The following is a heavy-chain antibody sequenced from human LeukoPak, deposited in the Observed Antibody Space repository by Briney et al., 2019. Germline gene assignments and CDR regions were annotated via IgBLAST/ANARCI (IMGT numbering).Heavy chain of an antibody. J-gene: IGHJ4*02. V-gene: IGHV3-23*01. D-gene: IGHD3-22*01. CDR2: ISGSGDST. Sequence: GGTLRLSCAASGFTFSSYGMSWVRQAPGKGLEWVSSISGSGDSTYYADFVKGRFTISRDNSRNTLYLQMNSLRAEDTAIYYCAKDYSSGYYYDYWGQGTLVTVSS. CDR1: GFTFSSYG. CDR3: AKDYSSGYYYDY.